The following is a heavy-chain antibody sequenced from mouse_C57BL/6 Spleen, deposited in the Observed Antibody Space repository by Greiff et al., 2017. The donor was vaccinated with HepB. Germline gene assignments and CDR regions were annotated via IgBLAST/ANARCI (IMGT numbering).Heavy chain of an antibody. Sequence: DVQLQESGPGMVKPSQSLSLTCTVTGYSITSGYDWHWIRHFPGNKLEWMGYISYSGSTNYNPSLKSRISITHDTSKNHFFLKLNSVTTEDTATYYCARDGRDGYDGYYFDYWGQGTTLTVSS. D-gene: IGHD2-2*01. CDR1: GYSITSGYD. J-gene: IGHJ2*01. CDR2: ISYSGST. V-gene: IGHV3-1*01. CDR3: ARDGRDGYDGYYFDY.